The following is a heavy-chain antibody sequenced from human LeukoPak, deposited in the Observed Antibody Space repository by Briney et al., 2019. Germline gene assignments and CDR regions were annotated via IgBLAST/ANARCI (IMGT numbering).Heavy chain of an antibody. CDR2: MNPNSGNT. V-gene: IGHV1-18*04. J-gene: IGHJ6*03. D-gene: IGHD5-24*01. Sequence: ASVKVSCKASGYTFTSYYMHWVRQAPGQGLEWMGWMNPNSGNTGYAQKLQGRVTMTTDTSTSTAYMELRSLRSDDTAVYYCARTAEMATITGHYYYYMDVWGKGTTVTISS. CDR1: GYTFTSYY. CDR3: ARTAEMATITGHYYYYMDV.